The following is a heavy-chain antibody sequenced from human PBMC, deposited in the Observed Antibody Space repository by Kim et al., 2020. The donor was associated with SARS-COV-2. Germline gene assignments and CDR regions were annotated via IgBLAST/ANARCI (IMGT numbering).Heavy chain of an antibody. CDR1: GFTFSNYE. V-gene: IGHV3-48*03. CDR2: ISSSGSTI. Sequence: GGSLRLSCAASGFTFSNYEMNWVRQAPGKGLEWIAYISSSGSTIYYADSLKGQFTISRDNAKNSLYLQMNSLRADDTAVYYCARGWGEGSAPFGSWGQGTLVTVSS. D-gene: IGHD3-3*01. J-gene: IGHJ5*01. CDR3: ARGWGEGSAPFGS.